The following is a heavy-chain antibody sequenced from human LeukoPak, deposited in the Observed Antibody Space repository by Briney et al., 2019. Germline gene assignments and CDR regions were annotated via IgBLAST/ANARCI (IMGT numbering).Heavy chain of an antibody. Sequence: SETLSLTCTVSGGSISSNSNYWAWIRQPPGRGLEWIGSISYGGSTYYSPSLESRVTISVDTSKNQFSLRLSSVTAADTAVYYCAMHTVIASSWSLDYWGQGTLVTVSS. V-gene: IGHV4-39*01. D-gene: IGHD6-13*01. J-gene: IGHJ4*02. CDR1: GGSISSNSNY. CDR2: ISYGGST. CDR3: AMHTVIASSWSLDY.